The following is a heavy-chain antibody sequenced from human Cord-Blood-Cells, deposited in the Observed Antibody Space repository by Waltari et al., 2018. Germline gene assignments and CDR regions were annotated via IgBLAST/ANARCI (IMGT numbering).Heavy chain of an antibody. CDR2: INHSGST. Sequence: QVQLQQWGAGLLKPSETLSLTCAVYGGSFSGYYWRWIRQPPGKGLEWIGEINHSGSTNYNPSLKSRVTISVDTSKNQFSLKLSSVTAADTAVYYCARGDYDILTGYYSDYWGQGTLVTVSS. CDR3: ARGDYDILTGYYSDY. J-gene: IGHJ4*02. CDR1: GGSFSGYY. D-gene: IGHD3-9*01. V-gene: IGHV4-34*01.